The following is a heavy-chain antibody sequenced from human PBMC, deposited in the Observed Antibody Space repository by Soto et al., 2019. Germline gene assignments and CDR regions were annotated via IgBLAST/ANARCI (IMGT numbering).Heavy chain of an antibody. Sequence: PGGSLRLSCAASGFTFSSYSMNWVRQAPGKGLEWVSSISSSSDAIFYGDSVKGRFIISRDNAENSLYLQMNSLRAEDTAVYYCVRGDYYDTSGPFSDAFDIWGQGTMVTVSS. V-gene: IGHV3-21*01. CDR1: GFTFSSYS. J-gene: IGHJ3*02. D-gene: IGHD3-22*01. CDR3: VRGDYYDTSGPFSDAFDI. CDR2: ISSSSDAI.